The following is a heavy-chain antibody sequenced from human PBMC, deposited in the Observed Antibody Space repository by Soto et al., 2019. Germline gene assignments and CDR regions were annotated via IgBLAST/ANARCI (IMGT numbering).Heavy chain of an antibody. CDR1: GFTFSNYW. V-gene: IGHV3-7*02. D-gene: IGHD3-10*01. J-gene: IGHJ6*02. CDR3: AITMVWGPISDYYYGIDV. CDR2: IKEAGSEK. Sequence: SGGSLRLSCAASGFTFSNYWMSWVRQAPGKGLEWVANIKEAGSEKYYVDSVKGRFTISRDNAKNSLYLQMNSLRAEDTAVYYCAITMVWGPISDYYYGIDVRGQGTTVTVSS.